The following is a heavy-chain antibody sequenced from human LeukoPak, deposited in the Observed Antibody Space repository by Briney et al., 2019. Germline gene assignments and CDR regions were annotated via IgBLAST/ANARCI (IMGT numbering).Heavy chain of an antibody. CDR1: GFTVSSNY. CDR3: ARAISTAASAAGY. D-gene: IGHD6-13*01. V-gene: IGHV3-53*01. Sequence: PGGSLRLSCAASGFTVSSNYMSWVRQAPGKGLEWVSVIYSGGSTHYADSVKGRFTISRDNSKNTLYLQMNSLRAEDTAVYFCARAISTAASAAGYWGQRTLVTVSS. J-gene: IGHJ4*02. CDR2: IYSGGST.